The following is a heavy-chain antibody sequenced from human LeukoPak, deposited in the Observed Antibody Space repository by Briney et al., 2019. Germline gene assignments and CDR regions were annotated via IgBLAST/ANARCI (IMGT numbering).Heavy chain of an antibody. J-gene: IGHJ4*02. CDR1: GFTFSSYA. CDR2: ISGSGGST. D-gene: IGHD3-22*01. Sequence: GGSLRLSCAASGFTFSSYAMSWVLQAPGEGLEWVSAISGSGGSTYYADSVKGRFTISRDNSKNTLYLQMNSLRAEDTAVYYCARGVYYDSSGSSPGDYWGQGTLVTVSS. V-gene: IGHV3-23*01. CDR3: ARGVYYDSSGSSPGDY.